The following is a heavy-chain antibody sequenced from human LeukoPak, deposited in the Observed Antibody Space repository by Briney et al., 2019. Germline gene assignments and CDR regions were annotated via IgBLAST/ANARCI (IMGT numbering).Heavy chain of an antibody. CDR2: LYTSGST. Sequence: SETLSLTCTVSGGSISSGSFYWSWIRQPAGKGLEWIGRLYTSGSTNYNPSLKSRVTISVDTSKNQFSLNLSSVTAADTAVYYCARGPDYSNCIYYYGMDVWGQGTTVTVSS. CDR3: ARGPDYSNCIYYYGMDV. CDR1: GGSISSGSFY. V-gene: IGHV4-61*02. J-gene: IGHJ6*02. D-gene: IGHD4-11*01.